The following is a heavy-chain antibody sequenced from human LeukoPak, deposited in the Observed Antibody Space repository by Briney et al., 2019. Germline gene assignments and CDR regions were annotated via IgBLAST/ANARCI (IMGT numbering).Heavy chain of an antibody. CDR3: ARVKGPRPGGFDY. D-gene: IGHD1-14*01. Sequence: PSETLSLTCTVSGASMSSGDYWWAWMRQPPGKGLEWIGSVYRSGNSLYNPSLKSRVTVSPDTSRSQFSLKLTSVTAADTAVYYCARVKGPRPGGFDYWGQGTLVTVSS. CDR2: VYRSGNS. V-gene: IGHV4-39*01. CDR1: GASMSSGDYW. J-gene: IGHJ4*02.